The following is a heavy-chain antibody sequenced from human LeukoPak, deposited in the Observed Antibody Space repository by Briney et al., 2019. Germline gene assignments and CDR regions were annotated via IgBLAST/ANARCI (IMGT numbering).Heavy chain of an antibody. CDR3: ARDSPPGNEQVFGY. CDR2: IYHSGNA. CDR1: GTSIKTYY. V-gene: IGHV4-38-2*02. Sequence: SETLSLTCNVSGTSIKTYYWSWLRQPPGKGLEWIGSIYHSGNAYYNPSLKSRISMSIDTSKNQFPLRLNSVTAADTAVYYCARDSPPGNEQVFGYWGQGTLVTVSS. J-gene: IGHJ4*02.